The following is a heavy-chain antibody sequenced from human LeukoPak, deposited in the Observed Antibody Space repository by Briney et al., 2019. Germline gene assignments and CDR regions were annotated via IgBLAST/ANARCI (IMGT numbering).Heavy chain of an antibody. CDR3: ARARYETRIWPKSRYDYYHYMDV. Sequence: ASVKVSCKASGDTFSSYYMHWVRQAPGQGLEWMGIINPSGGSISYAQKFQGRVTMTRDMSTSTVYMELSSLRSEDMAVYYCARARYETRIWPKSRYDYYHYMDVWGKGTTVTVSS. D-gene: IGHD3-3*01. CDR2: INPSGGSI. V-gene: IGHV1-46*01. CDR1: GDTFSSYY. J-gene: IGHJ6*03.